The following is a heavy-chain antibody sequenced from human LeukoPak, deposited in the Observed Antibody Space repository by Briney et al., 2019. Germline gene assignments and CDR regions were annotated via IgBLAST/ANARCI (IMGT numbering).Heavy chain of an antibody. CDR2: IKQDGSEK. J-gene: IGHJ4*02. CDR3: ARDSLWFGELNNY. D-gene: IGHD3-10*01. V-gene: IGHV3-7*01. CDR1: GFTFISYW. Sequence: GGSLRLSCAASGFTFISYWMSWVRQAPGKGLEWVANIKQDGSEKYYVDSVKGRFTISRENAKNSLYLQMNSLRAEDTAVYYCARDSLWFGELNNYWGQGTLVTVSS.